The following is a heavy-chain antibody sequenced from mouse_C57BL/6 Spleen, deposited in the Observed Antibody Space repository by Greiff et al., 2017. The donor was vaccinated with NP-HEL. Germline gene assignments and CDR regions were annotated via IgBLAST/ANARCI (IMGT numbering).Heavy chain of an antibody. V-gene: IGHV5-6*01. CDR1: GFTFSSYG. D-gene: IGHD1-1*01. J-gene: IGHJ3*01. CDR2: ISSGGSYT. Sequence: EVKLQESGGDLVKPGGSLKLSCAASGFTFSSYGMSWVRQTPDKRLEWVATISSGGSYTYYLDSVKGRFTISRDNAKNTLYLQMSSLKSEDTAMYYCARHITTVVPFAYWGQGTLVTVSA. CDR3: ARHITTVVPFAY.